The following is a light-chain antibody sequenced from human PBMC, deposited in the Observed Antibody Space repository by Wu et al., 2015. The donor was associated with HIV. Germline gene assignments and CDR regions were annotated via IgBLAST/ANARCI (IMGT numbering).Light chain of an antibody. CDR2: GAS. Sequence: DIQLTQSPSFLSASVGDRVTITCRASQGISSYLAWYQQRPGKAPKLLIYGASTLQSGVPSRFSGSGSGTDFTLTISSLQPEDFATYYCQQTYSTPYSFGQGTKLEIK. CDR1: QGISSY. V-gene: IGKV1-9*01. J-gene: IGKJ2*03. CDR3: QQTYSTPYS.